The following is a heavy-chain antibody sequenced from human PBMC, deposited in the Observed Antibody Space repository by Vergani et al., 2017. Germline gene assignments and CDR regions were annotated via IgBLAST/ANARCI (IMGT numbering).Heavy chain of an antibody. Sequence: QVQLVQSGAEVKKPGASVKVSCKASGYTFTSYGISWVRQAPGQGLEWMGWISAYNGNTNYAQKLQGRVTMTTDTSTITAYMGLRSLRSDDTAVYYCARLGGSPRYGGYVYPFDYWGQGTLVTVSS. D-gene: IGHD5-12*01. CDR1: GYTFTSYG. V-gene: IGHV1-18*01. CDR3: ARLGGSPRYGGYVYPFDY. CDR2: ISAYNGNT. J-gene: IGHJ4*02.